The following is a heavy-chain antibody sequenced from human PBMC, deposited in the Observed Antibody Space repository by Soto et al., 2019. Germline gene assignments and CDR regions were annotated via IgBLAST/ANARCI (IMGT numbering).Heavy chain of an antibody. CDR3: ARARGGYCTSTSCYALDY. V-gene: IGHV3-23*01. Sequence: GGSMRLSCTASGLTISSYAMSWVSKDTGKGLEWVSAISGSGINTYYPDSVKGRFTISRDNSKNTLYLQMNGLRTEDTAVYYCARARGGYCTSTSCYALDYWGQGTLVTVS. CDR1: GLTISSYA. CDR2: ISGSGINT. D-gene: IGHD2-2*01. J-gene: IGHJ4*02.